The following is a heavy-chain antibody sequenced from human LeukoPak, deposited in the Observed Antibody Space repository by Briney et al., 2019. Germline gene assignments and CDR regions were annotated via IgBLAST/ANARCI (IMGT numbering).Heavy chain of an antibody. D-gene: IGHD5-24*01. Sequence: GESLKISCKGSGYSFSTYWTAWVRQMPGKGLEWMGIIYPGVSDTRYSPSFQGQVTISADKSISTAYLQWSSLKASDTAMYYCARDGYFDYWGQGTLVTVSS. V-gene: IGHV5-51*01. CDR3: ARDGYFDY. J-gene: IGHJ4*02. CDR1: GYSFSTYW. CDR2: IYPGVSDT.